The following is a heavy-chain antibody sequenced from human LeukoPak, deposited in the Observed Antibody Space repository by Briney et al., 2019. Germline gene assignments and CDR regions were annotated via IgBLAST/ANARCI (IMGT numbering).Heavy chain of an antibody. V-gene: IGHV4-34*01. CDR1: GGAFSSYY. CDR2: IDHSGST. CDR3: ARGGKPRARITTPGYFDY. D-gene: IGHD5-12*01. Sequence: PSETLSLTCAVYGGAFSSYYWSWIRQPPGKGLEWIGQIDHSGSTNFNPSLKSRVTMSVDTTKKRVSLNLNSVTAADTAVYYCARGGKPRARITTPGYFDYWGQGTLVTVSS. J-gene: IGHJ4*02.